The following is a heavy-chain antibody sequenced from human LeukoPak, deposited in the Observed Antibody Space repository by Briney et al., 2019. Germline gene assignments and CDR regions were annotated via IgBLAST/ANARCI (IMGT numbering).Heavy chain of an antibody. CDR3: AYLATINPKSDY. J-gene: IGHJ4*02. D-gene: IGHD5-12*01. V-gene: IGHV1-2*02. CDR1: GYTFTSYD. Sequence: GASVKVSCKASGYTFTSYDINWVRQATGQGLEWMGWMNPNSGGTNYAQNFQGRVTMTRDTSINTVYMELNRLKSDDTAVYYCAYLATINPKSDYWGQGTLVTVSS. CDR2: MNPNSGGT.